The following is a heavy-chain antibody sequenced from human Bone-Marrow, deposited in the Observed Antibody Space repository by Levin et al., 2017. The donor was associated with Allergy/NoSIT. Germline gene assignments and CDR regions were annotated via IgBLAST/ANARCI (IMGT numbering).Heavy chain of an antibody. D-gene: IGHD2-8*01. V-gene: IGHV3-74*01. J-gene: IGHJ3*02. CDR2: INSDASST. CDR1: GFTFNMYW. CDR3: ARVGRSDTNNFYRWWGAFDI. Sequence: GESLKISCAASGFTFNMYWMHWVRQVPGKGLVWVSRINSDASSTSYADSVKGRFSISRDNAKNTVYLQMNSLRAEDTAVYYCARVGRSDTNNFYRWWGAFDIWGQGTKVTVSS.